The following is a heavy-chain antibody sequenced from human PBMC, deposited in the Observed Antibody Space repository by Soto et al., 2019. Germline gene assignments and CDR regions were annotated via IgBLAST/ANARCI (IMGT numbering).Heavy chain of an antibody. CDR3: ARDRGTLRVYGMDV. D-gene: IGHD3-10*01. Sequence: QVQLVESGGGVVQPGRSLRLSCAASGFTFSSYAMHWVRQAPGKGLEWVAVISYDRSNKYYADSVKGRFTISRDNSKNTLYLQMNSLRAEDTAVYYCARDRGTLRVYGMDVWGQGTTVTVSS. V-gene: IGHV3-30-3*01. CDR1: GFTFSSYA. CDR2: ISYDRSNK. J-gene: IGHJ6*02.